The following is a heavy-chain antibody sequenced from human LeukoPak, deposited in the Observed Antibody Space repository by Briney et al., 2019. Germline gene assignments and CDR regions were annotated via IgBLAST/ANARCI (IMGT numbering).Heavy chain of an antibody. J-gene: IGHJ4*02. V-gene: IGHV3-23*01. Sequence: GGSLRLSCAASGFTFSSYAMSWVRQAPGKGLEWVSAISGSGGSTYYADSVKGRFTISRDNSKNTLYLQMNSLRAEDTAVYYCAEMRYCSSTSCYYSLMVPVDYWGQGTLVTVSS. CDR3: AEMRYCSSTSCYYSLMVPVDY. CDR1: GFTFSSYA. D-gene: IGHD2-2*01. CDR2: ISGSGGST.